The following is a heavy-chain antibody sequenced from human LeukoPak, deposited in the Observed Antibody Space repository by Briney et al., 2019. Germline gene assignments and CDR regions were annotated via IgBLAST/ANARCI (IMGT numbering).Heavy chain of an antibody. CDR3: VRDLRSMGGTTAYLHH. CDR2: ISTSSRHV. Sequence: GSLRLSCAASGFTFSDYSMNWVRQAPGKGLEWVSSISTSSRHVYYADSLEGRFTISRDDAKNTLYLQMNSLRVEDMAVYYCVRDLRSMGGTTAYLHHWGQGTLVTVSS. J-gene: IGHJ1*01. CDR1: GFTFSDYS. V-gene: IGHV3-21*01. D-gene: IGHD1-1*01.